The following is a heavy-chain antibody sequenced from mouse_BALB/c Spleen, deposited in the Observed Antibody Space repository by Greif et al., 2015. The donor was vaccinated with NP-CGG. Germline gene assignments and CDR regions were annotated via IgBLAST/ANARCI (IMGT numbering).Heavy chain of an antibody. CDR1: GFTFSDYG. D-gene: IGHD1-1*01. CDR2: ISNLAYSI. Sequence: DVHLVESGGGSVQPGGSRKLSCAASGFTFSDYGMAWVRQAPGKGPEWVAFISNLAYSIYYADTVTGRFTISRENAKNTLYLEMSSLRSEDTAMYYCARDYYGSSYWYFDVWGAGTTVTVSS. V-gene: IGHV5-15*02. CDR3: ARDYYGSSYWYFDV. J-gene: IGHJ1*01.